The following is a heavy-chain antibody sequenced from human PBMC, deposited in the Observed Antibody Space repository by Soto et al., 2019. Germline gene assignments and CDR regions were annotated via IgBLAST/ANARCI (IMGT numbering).Heavy chain of an antibody. D-gene: IGHD5-12*01. J-gene: IGHJ6*02. CDR1: GYTFTTYD. CDR3: ARDQLYNGYDAVHYYYGMHV. Sequence: ASVKVSCKASGYTFTTYDINWVRQAPGQGLEWLGWMDPNSGSTGYAQNFQGRITMTRNISRNTAHMELSSLQSEDTAIYYCARDQLYNGYDAVHYYYGMHVWGQGTTVTVSS. CDR2: MDPNSGST. V-gene: IGHV1-8*01.